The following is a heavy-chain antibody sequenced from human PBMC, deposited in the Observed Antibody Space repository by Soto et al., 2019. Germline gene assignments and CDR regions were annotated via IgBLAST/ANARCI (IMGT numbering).Heavy chain of an antibody. CDR1: GFNFSRYG. J-gene: IGHJ4*02. Sequence: VQLVESGGGVVQPGRSLRLSCAASGFNFSRYGMHWVRQAPGKGLEWVAVIWSDGSYKNYGDSVKGRFTISRDNSKNTLDLVMNSLRAEDMAMYYCARDPKLLLEYYFDLWGQGTLVTVSS. V-gene: IGHV3-33*01. D-gene: IGHD3-22*01. CDR2: IWSDGSYK. CDR3: ARDPKLLLEYYFDL.